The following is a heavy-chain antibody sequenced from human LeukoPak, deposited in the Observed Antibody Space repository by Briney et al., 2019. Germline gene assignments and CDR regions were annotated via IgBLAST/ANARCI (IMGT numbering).Heavy chain of an antibody. V-gene: IGHV1-46*01. D-gene: IGHD5-18*01. CDR2: INPSGGST. Sequence: ASVKVSCKASGHTFTSYYMHWVRQAPGQGLEWMGIINPSGGSTSYAQKFQGRVTMTRDMSTSTVYMELSSLRSEDTAVYYCARKPVDTAMVLGLYYYYYYMDVWGKGTTVTVSS. CDR1: GHTFTSYY. CDR3: ARKPVDTAMVLGLYYYYYYMDV. J-gene: IGHJ6*03.